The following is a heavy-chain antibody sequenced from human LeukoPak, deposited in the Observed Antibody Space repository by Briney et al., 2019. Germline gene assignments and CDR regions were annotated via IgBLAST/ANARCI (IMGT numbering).Heavy chain of an antibody. V-gene: IGHV4-4*07. D-gene: IGHD4-23*01. J-gene: IGHJ4*02. CDR1: GGSISSYY. Sequence: SETLSLTCTVSGGSISSYYWSWIRQPAGKGLEWIGRIYTSGSTNYNPSLKSRVTMSVDTSKNQFSLKLSSVTAADTAVYYCARAYDYGGNSDYFDYSGQGTLVTVSS. CDR2: IYTSGST. CDR3: ARAYDYGGNSDYFDY.